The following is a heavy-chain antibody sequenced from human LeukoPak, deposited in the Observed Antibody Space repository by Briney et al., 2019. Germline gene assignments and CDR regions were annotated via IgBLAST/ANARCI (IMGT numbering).Heavy chain of an antibody. D-gene: IGHD6-19*01. CDR2: ISGGSSTI. J-gene: IGHJ4*02. CDR3: ARVGSNQWLAY. CDR1: GFTLSSYS. Sequence: GGSLRLSCAASGFTLSSYSMNWVRQAPGKGLEWVSYISGGSSTIYNADSVKGRFTISRDNAKNLLYLLMDTLRAEDTAVYYCARVGSNQWLAYWGQGTLVTVSS. V-gene: IGHV3-48*01.